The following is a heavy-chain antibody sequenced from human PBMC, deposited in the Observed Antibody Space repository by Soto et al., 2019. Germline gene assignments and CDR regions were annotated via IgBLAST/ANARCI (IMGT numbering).Heavy chain of an antibody. CDR3: ARDMHAGFTHYFDP. Sequence: NPSETLSLTCTVSGGSVSSSSYYWGWIRQPPGKGLEWIGSIYYSGSTSYNPSLKSRVTISVDTSKSQFSLRLTSVTAADTAVYYCARDMHAGFTHYFDPWGQGTLVTVSS. CDR2: IYYSGST. V-gene: IGHV4-39*02. D-gene: IGHD1-26*01. J-gene: IGHJ5*02. CDR1: GGSVSSSSYY.